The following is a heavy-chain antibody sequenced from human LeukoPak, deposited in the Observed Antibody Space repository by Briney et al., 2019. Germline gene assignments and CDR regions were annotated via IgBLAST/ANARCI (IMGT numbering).Heavy chain of an antibody. CDR1: GGSISGGSISGYH. CDR2: MHYSGTT. J-gene: IGHJ3*02. D-gene: IGHD2-21*02. CDR3: ARTYCGGDCYSFSGPFDI. V-gene: IGHV4-61*08. Sequence: SETLSLTCSVSGGSISGGSISGYHWSWIRQPPGKGLELIAYMHYSGTTHYNPSLKSRVSISVDTSKNQFSLKLSSVTAADTAVYYCARTYCGGDCYSFSGPFDIWGQGTMVTVSS.